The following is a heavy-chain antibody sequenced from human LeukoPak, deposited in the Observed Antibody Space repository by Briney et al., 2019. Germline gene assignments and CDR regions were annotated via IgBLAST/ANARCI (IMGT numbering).Heavy chain of an antibody. CDR3: ARGEIVVVPAAISDAFDI. D-gene: IGHD2-2*01. V-gene: IGHV1-2*02. Sequence: ASVKVSCKASGYTFTGYYMHWVRQAPGQGLEWMGWINPNSGGTNYAQKFQGRVTMTRDTSISTAYMELSRLRSDDTAVYYCARGEIVVVPAAISDAFDIWGQGTMVTVSS. CDR1: GYTFTGYY. J-gene: IGHJ3*02. CDR2: INPNSGGT.